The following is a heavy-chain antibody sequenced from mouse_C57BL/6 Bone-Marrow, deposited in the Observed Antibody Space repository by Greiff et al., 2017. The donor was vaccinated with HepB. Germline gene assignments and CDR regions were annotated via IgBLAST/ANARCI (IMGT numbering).Heavy chain of an antibody. CDR2: IYPGNSDT. V-gene: IGHV1-5*01. Sequence: EVQLQQSGTVLARPGASVKMSCKTSGYTFTSYWMHWVKQRPGQGLEWIGAIYPGNSDTSYNQKFKGKAKLTAVTSASTAYMELSSLTNEDSAVYYWTRDSYLYWYFDVWGTGTTVTVSS. J-gene: IGHJ1*03. CDR3: TRDSYLYWYFDV. CDR1: GYTFTSYW. D-gene: IGHD5-5*01.